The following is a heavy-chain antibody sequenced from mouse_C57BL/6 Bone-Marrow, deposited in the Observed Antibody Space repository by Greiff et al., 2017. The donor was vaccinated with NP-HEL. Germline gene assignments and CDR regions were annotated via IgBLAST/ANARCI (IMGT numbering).Heavy chain of an antibody. D-gene: IGHD1-1*01. CDR3: ARVLYYGSSYWSYEDY. CDR2: IDPSDSYT. CDR1: GYTFTSYW. Sequence: VQLQQSGAELVKPGASVKLSCKASGYTFTSYWMQWVKQRPGQGLEWIGEIDPSDSYTTYNQKFKGKATLTVDTSSSTAYMQLSSLTSEDSAVYYCARVLYYGSSYWSYEDYWGQGTSVTVSS. J-gene: IGHJ4*01. V-gene: IGHV1-50*01.